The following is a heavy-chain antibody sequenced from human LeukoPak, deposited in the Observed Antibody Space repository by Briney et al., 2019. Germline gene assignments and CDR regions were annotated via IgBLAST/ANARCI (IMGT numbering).Heavy chain of an antibody. CDR1: GVSLSGYY. CDR2: INHSGST. J-gene: IGHJ4*02. CDR3: ARQWLVSPLFDY. Sequence: SETLSLTCAVYGVSLSGYYWSWIRQPPGKGLEWIGEINHSGSTNYNPSLKSRLTISVDTSKNQLSLKLSSMTAADTAVYYCARQWLVSPLFDYWGQGTLVTVSS. D-gene: IGHD6-19*01. V-gene: IGHV4-34*01.